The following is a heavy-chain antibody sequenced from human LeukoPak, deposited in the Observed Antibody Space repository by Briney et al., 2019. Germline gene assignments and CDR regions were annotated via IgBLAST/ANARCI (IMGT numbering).Heavy chain of an antibody. CDR3: ARLGVCSGGSCYSFDY. V-gene: IGHV5-51*01. D-gene: IGHD2-15*01. CDR1: GYRFASYW. CDR2: IQPADSHT. J-gene: IGHJ4*02. Sequence: GESLKISCKGSGYRFASYWIVWVRQMPGKGLEWMGIIQPADSHTRYSPSFQGQVTISADKSISTAFLQWSSLKVSDTAMYYCARLGVCSGGSCYSFDYRGQGTQVTVSS.